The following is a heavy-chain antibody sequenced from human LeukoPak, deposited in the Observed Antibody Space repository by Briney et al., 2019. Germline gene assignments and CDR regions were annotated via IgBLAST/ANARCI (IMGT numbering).Heavy chain of an antibody. V-gene: IGHV5-51*01. CDR3: ARPVDRDAFDI. CDR2: IYPDDSDT. CDR1: GYSFTNYW. D-gene: IGHD5-12*01. J-gene: IGHJ3*02. Sequence: GESLKISCNASGYSFTNYWIGWVRQMPGKGLEWMGIIYPDDSDTRYSPSFQGQVTISADKSISTAYLQWSSLKALDTAMYYCARPVDRDAFDIWGQGTMVTVSS.